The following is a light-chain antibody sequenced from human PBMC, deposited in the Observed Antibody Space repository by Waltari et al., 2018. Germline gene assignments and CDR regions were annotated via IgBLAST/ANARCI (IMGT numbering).Light chain of an antibody. CDR3: QQLYSFPPT. CDR1: QGITSY. Sequence: DIQLTQSLSFMSASVGDRVTITCRASQGITSYLAWYQQTPGKAPKLLIYSASTLQGGVPSRFSGSGSGTEFTLTIRSLQPEDFATYYCQQLYSFPPTFGGGTKVEIK. CDR2: SAS. J-gene: IGKJ4*01. V-gene: IGKV1-9*01.